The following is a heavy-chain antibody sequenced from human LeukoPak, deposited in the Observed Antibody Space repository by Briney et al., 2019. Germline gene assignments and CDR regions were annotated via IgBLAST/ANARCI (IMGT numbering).Heavy chain of an antibody. J-gene: IGHJ4*02. CDR1: GYSISSGYY. Sequence: SETLSLTCAVSGYSISSGYYWGWIRQPPGKGLEWIGSIYHSGSTYYNPSLKSRVTISVDTSKNQFSLKLSSVTAADTAGYYCARHGPYSSSSRFDYWGQGTLVTVSS. CDR3: ARHGPYSSSSRFDY. D-gene: IGHD6-6*01. CDR2: IYHSGST. V-gene: IGHV4-38-2*01.